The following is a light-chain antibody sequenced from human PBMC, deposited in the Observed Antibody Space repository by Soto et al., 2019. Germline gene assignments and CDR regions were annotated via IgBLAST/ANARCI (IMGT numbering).Light chain of an antibody. J-gene: IGLJ3*02. Sequence: QSALTQPPSASGSPGQSVTISCTGTSSDVGAYNYVSWYQQHAGKAPKLVIYEVTKRPSGVPDRFSGSKSANTAALTVSGLPDGDEADYYFSSFASSNTWVFGGGTKLTVL. CDR3: SSFASSNTWV. CDR2: EVT. CDR1: SSDVGAYNY. V-gene: IGLV2-8*01.